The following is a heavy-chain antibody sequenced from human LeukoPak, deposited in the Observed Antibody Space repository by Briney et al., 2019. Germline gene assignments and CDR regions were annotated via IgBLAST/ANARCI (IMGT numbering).Heavy chain of an antibody. CDR3: VRRRCSGGSCLPYYFDY. CDR2: IYYSEST. V-gene: IGHV4-59*08. D-gene: IGHD2-15*01. CDR1: GGSISSYY. J-gene: IGHJ4*02. Sequence: SETLSLTCTVSGGSISSYYWSWIRQPPGKGLEWIGYIYYSESTSYNPSLKSRVTISVDTSKNQFSLKLSSVTAADTAVYYCVRRRCSGGSCLPYYFDYWGQGTLVTVSS.